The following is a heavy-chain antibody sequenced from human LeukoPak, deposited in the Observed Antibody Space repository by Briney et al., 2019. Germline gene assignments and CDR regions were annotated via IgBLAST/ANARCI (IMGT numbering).Heavy chain of an antibody. J-gene: IGHJ4*02. CDR1: GFTFSSYW. D-gene: IGHD4-11*01. CDR3: ARVYSNYVSLGY. CDR2: INTDGSST. Sequence: PGGSLRLSCAASGFTFSSYWMQWVRQAPGKGLVWVSRINTDGSSTSYADSVKGRFTISRDNAKNTLHLQMNSLRAEDTAVYYCARVYSNYVSLGYWGQGTLVTVSS. V-gene: IGHV3-74*01.